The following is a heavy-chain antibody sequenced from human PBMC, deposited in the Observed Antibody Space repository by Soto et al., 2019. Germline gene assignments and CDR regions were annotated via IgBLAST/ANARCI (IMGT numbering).Heavy chain of an antibody. V-gene: IGHV3-48*03. CDR2: ITSGGTI. Sequence: LRLSCAASGFTFSSFEMTWVCQAPGKGLQWVSYITSGGTIYYADSVKGRFTISRDNAKNSLFLQMNSLRVEDTAVYYCARVMYATWSSFDYWGHGTLVTVSS. CDR1: GFTFSSFE. D-gene: IGHD1-26*01. CDR3: ARVMYATWSSFDY. J-gene: IGHJ4*01.